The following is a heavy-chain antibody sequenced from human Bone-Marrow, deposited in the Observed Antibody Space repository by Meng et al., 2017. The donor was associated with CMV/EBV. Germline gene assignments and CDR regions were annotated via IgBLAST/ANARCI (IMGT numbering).Heavy chain of an antibody. CDR3: TRVMPYYYGMDV. D-gene: IGHD3-10*01. J-gene: IGHJ6*02. V-gene: IGHV4-4*02. CDR2: IFHSGST. Sequence: SETLSLTCEVSGGSISSSNWWSWVRQPPGKGLEWIGEIFHSGSTNYNPSLKNRVTIFVDNSKRHFSLNLTSVSAADTAVYYCTRVMPYYYGMDVWGQGNKVTGSS. CDR1: GGSISSSNW.